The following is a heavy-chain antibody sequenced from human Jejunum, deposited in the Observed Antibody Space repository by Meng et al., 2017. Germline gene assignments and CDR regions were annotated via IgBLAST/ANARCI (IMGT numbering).Heavy chain of an antibody. D-gene: IGHD3/OR15-3a*01. J-gene: IGHJ4*02. CDR3: ARDGFSIGHHFDY. V-gene: IGHV4-59*01. CDR2: IYYSGST. Sequence: QVQLQGSGPGLVKPSETLSLTCTVSGGSMSGYYWSWIRQPPGKGLEWIGYIYYSGSTNYNPSLKSRVTISVDTSKNQFSLKLSSVTAADTAVYYCARDGFSIGHHFDYWGQGTLVTVSS. CDR1: GGSMSGYY.